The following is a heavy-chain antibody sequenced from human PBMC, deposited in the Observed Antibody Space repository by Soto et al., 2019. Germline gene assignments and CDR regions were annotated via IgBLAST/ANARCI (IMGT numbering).Heavy chain of an antibody. CDR2: IWNDGNGY. J-gene: IGHJ6*02. CDR3: ARRQISPPTRGAASARGGMDV. CDR1: GFNFNNYG. D-gene: IGHD1-26*01. V-gene: IGHV3-33*01. Sequence: QVQLVESGGGVVQPGRSLRLSCAASGFNFNNYGMHWVRQAPGKGLEWVAVIWNDGNGYYYANSVKGRFTISRDNSKNTPHLQMTSPRADDTGVYYCARRQISPPTRGAASARGGMDVWGQGTTVTVSS.